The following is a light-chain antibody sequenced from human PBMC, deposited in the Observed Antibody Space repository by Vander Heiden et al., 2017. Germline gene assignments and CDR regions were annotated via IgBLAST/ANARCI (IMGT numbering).Light chain of an antibody. Sequence: NFMLTQPHSASESPGKTVTISCTRSSGSIASNYVQWYQQRPGSAPTTVIYEDYQRPSGVPDRFSGPFDTSSNSASLTISGLKTEDEADYYCQSSDDTNQWVFGGGSKLTVL. J-gene: IGLJ3*02. CDR3: QSSDDTNQWV. CDR1: SGSIASNY. CDR2: EDY. V-gene: IGLV6-57*04.